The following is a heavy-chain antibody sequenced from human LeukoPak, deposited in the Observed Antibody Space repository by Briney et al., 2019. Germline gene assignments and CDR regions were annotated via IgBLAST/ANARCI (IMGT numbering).Heavy chain of an antibody. CDR1: GFTFRSYG. D-gene: IGHD3-10*01. J-gene: IGHJ4*02. CDR3: ARDRKGTYDY. CDR2: IKQDGSEK. Sequence: GGSLRLSCAASGFTFRSYGMSWGRQAPGKGLEWVANIKQDGSEKYYVDSVKGRFTISRDNAKNSLYLQMNSLRAEDTAVYYCARDRKGTYDYWGQGSLVTVSS. V-gene: IGHV3-7*01.